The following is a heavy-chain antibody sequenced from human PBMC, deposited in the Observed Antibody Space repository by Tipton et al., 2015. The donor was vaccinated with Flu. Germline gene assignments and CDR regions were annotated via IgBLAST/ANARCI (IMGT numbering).Heavy chain of an antibody. V-gene: IGHV4-61*02. D-gene: IGHD5-18*01. CDR1: GASISSGSYY. Sequence: TLSLTCTVSGASISSGSYYWTWIRQPAGKGLEWIGRIYTSGTTNYNPSLKSRVTISVDTSKNQFPLKLSSVTAADTAVYYSARGDTAMAHDYWGQGTLVTVSS. CDR3: ARGDTAMAHDY. J-gene: IGHJ4*02. CDR2: IYTSGTT.